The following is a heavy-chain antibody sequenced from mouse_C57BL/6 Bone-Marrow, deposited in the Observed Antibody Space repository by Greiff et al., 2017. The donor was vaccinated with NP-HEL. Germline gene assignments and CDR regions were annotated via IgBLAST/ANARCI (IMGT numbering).Heavy chain of an antibody. J-gene: IGHJ4*01. D-gene: IGHD2-4*01. CDR3: TGGYDYDGYYAMDY. Sequence: DVMLVESGGGLVQPGGSMKLSCVASGFTFSNYWMNWVRQSPEKGLEWVAQIRLKSDNYATHYAESVKGRFTISRDDSKSSVYLQMNNLRAEDTGIYYCTGGYDYDGYYAMDYWGQGTSVTVSS. CDR1: GFTFSNYW. CDR2: IRLKSDNYAT. V-gene: IGHV6-3*01.